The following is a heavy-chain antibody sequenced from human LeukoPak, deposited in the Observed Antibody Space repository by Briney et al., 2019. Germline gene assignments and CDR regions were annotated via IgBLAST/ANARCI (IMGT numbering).Heavy chain of an antibody. D-gene: IGHD3-10*02. Sequence: PGGSLRLSCGASGFTLSSYGVQWVREARGKGGEGVGVIWYEGNNIPYAQSVKRRSTISRNNSRYTLYLHMNSLTPDDTAVYYSAIVSSTTMFYYWGQGTLLSVS. CDR2: IWYEGNNI. V-gene: IGHV3-33*01. CDR1: GFTLSSYG. J-gene: IGHJ4*02. CDR3: AIVSSTTMFYY.